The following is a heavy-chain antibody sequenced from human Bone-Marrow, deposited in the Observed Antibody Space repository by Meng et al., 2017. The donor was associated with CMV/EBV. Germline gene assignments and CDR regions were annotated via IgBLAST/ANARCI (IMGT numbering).Heavy chain of an antibody. V-gene: IGHV3-21*01. CDR2: ISSSSYI. CDR3: ARAQVYYFDS. D-gene: IGHD2-8*01. J-gene: IGHJ4*02. Sequence: GGSLRLSCAASGFTFSSYSMNWVRQAPGKGLEWVSSISSSSYIYYAVSVKGRFTISRDNAKNPLYLQMSGLRAEDTAVNYCARAQVYYFDSWGQGTLVTVSS. CDR1: GFTFSSYS.